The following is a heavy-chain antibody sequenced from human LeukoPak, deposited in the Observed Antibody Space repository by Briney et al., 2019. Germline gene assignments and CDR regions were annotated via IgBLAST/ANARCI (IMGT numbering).Heavy chain of an antibody. CDR3: AKSYSSSYYGIFDF. Sequence: GGSLRLSCAASGFTFSSYAMSWVRQAPGKGLEWVSAINGNGGNTYYADSVKGRFAISRDNSKNTLHLQMSSLRAEDTAIYFFAKSYSSSYYGIFDFWGQGTLVTVSS. CDR2: INGNGGNT. D-gene: IGHD6-13*01. CDR1: GFTFSSYA. J-gene: IGHJ4*02. V-gene: IGHV3-23*01.